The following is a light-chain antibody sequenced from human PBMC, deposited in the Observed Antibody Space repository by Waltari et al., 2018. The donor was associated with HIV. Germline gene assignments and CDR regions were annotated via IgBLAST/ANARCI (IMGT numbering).Light chain of an antibody. CDR1: SSELGGYDH. J-gene: IGLJ3*02. Sequence: QSALTQPASVSGSPGQSITISCTGTSSELGGYDHVCWYQQHPGRAPKLKIYDVSNRPSGVSDRFSGSKSGNTASLTISGLQTEDEADYYCSSFTSGTTWVFGGGTKVTVL. V-gene: IGLV2-14*03. CDR3: SSFTSGTTWV. CDR2: DVS.